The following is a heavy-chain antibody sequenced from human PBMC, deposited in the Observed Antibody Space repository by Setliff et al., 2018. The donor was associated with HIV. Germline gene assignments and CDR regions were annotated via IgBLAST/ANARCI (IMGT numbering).Heavy chain of an antibody. J-gene: IGHJ4*02. D-gene: IGHD5-18*01. CDR3: ARGIYSYGYLFDY. V-gene: IGHV4-61*02. CDR1: GGSISSGSYY. CDR2: IYTSGST. Sequence: PSETLSLTCTVSGGSISSGSYYWSWIRQPAGKGLEWIGRIYTSGSTNYNPSLKSRVSIPVDTSKNQFSLKLSSVTAADTAVYYCARGIYSYGYLFDYWGQGTLVTVSS.